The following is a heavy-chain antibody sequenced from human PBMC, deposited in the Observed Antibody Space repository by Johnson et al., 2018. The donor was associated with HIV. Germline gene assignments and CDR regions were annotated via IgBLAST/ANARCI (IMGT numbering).Heavy chain of an antibody. CDR3: AKDWDRWLQPPGDGFDI. CDR2: ISSSDRTI. CDR1: GFTFSDYY. V-gene: IGHV3-11*04. D-gene: IGHD5-24*01. J-gene: IGHJ3*02. Sequence: QVQLVESGGGLVQPGGSLRLSCAASGFTFSDYYMSWIRQAPGKGLEWVSYISSSDRTIYYADSVKGRFTITRDNAKNTLYLQMNSLRAEDTAVYYCAKDWDRWLQPPGDGFDIWGQGTMVTVSS.